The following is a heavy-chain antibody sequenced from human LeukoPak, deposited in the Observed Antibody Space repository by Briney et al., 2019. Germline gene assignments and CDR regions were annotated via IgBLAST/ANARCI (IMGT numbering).Heavy chain of an antibody. J-gene: IGHJ4*02. CDR3: AKVEMATIPGFDY. D-gene: IGHD5-24*01. CDR1: GFPFSYYY. V-gene: IGHV3-23*01. Sequence: PGGSLRLSCAASGFPFSYYYMSWIRQAPGKGLEWVSAISGSGGSTYYADSVKGRFTISRDNSKNTLYLQMNSLRAEDTAVYYCAKVEMATIPGFDYWGQGTLVTVSS. CDR2: ISGSGGST.